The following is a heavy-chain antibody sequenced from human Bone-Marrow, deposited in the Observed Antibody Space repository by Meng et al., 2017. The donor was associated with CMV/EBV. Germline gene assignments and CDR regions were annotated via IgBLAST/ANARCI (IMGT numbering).Heavy chain of an antibody. D-gene: IGHD3-3*01. V-gene: IGHV4-39*07. J-gene: IGHJ5*02. Sequence: GSLRLSCTVSGGSISSRSYYWGWIRQPPGKGLEWIGSIYYSGSTYFNPSLKSRVTISVDTSKNQFSLKLSSVTAADTAMYYCATVGGWSAYYVVDPWGQGILVTVDS. CDR2: IYYSGST. CDR3: ATVGGWSAYYVVDP. CDR1: GGSISSRSYY.